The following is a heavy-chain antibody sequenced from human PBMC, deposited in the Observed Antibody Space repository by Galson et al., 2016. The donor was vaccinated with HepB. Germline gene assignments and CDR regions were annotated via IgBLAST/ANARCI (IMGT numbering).Heavy chain of an antibody. CDR1: GYIFGGFY. J-gene: IGHJ4*02. CDR2: INPKNGVT. Sequence: SVKVSCKASGYIFGGFYIYWLRQAPGQALEWVGWINPKNGVTKAAQKFLGRVTMTRDTSTNTSYMELARLASDDTAIYYCAKQGDVSFDSWGQGTLVTVSS. CDR3: AKQGDVSFDS. V-gene: IGHV1-2*02. D-gene: IGHD5-24*01.